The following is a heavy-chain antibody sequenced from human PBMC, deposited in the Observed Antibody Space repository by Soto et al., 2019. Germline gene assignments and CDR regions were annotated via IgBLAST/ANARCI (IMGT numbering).Heavy chain of an antibody. V-gene: IGHV3-23*01. CDR1: GFTLRSYA. D-gene: IGHD6-13*01. J-gene: IGHJ6*02. Sequence: PGGSLRLSCAASGFTLRSYAMSWVRQAPGKGLEWVSAISGSGGSTYYADSVKGRFTISRDNSKNTLYLQMNSLRAEDTAVYYCAKVNGYSSSWYDYYYGMDVWGQGTTVTVSS. CDR2: ISGSGGST. CDR3: AKVNGYSSSWYDYYYGMDV.